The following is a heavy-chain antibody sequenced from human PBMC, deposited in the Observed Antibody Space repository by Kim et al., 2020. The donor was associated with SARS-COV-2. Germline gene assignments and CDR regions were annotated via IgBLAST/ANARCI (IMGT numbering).Heavy chain of an antibody. CDR1: GYTFTSYG. CDR3: ARDGGITIFGVVMPYYQYMDV. CDR2: ISAYNGNT. D-gene: IGHD3-3*01. V-gene: IGHV1-18*01. Sequence: ASVKVSCKASGYTFTSYGISWVRQAPGQGLEWMGWISAYNGNTNYAQKLQGRVTMTTDISTSTAYMELRSLRSDDTAVYYCARDGGITIFGVVMPYYQYMDVWGKGTTVTVSS. J-gene: IGHJ6*03.